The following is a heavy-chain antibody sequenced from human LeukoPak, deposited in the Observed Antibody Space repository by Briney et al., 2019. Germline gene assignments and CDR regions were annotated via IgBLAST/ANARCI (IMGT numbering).Heavy chain of an antibody. V-gene: IGHV3-66*02. CDR3: ASGSDSSY. J-gene: IGHJ4*02. CDR2: IHTDGTT. CDR1: GITVSNNY. Sequence: GGSLRLSCAASGITVSNNYMNWVRQAPGKGLEWVSVIHTDGTTYYADSVKGRFTISRDNSKNTAYLKINSLRPEDTALYYCASGSDSSYWGQGTLVTVSS. D-gene: IGHD6-19*01.